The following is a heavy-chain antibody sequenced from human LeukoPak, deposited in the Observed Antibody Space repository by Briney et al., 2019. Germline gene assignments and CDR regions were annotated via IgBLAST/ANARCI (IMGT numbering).Heavy chain of an antibody. Sequence: SETLSLTCTVSGGSISSYYWSWIRQPPGKGLEWTGYIYYSGSTNYNPSLKSRVTISVDTSKNQFSLKLSSVTAADTAVYYCASHPRGREGDYWGQGTLVTVSS. V-gene: IGHV4-59*08. D-gene: IGHD1-26*01. CDR1: GGSISSYY. J-gene: IGHJ4*02. CDR2: IYYSGST. CDR3: ASHPRGREGDY.